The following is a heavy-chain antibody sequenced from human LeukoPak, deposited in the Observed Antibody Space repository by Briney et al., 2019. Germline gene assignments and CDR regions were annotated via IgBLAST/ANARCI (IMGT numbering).Heavy chain of an antibody. J-gene: IGHJ5*02. V-gene: IGHV3-21*01. Sequence: GGSLRLSCAASGITFNSYTMNWVRQAPGKGLEWVSSISSSSSYIYYAASVKGRFTISRDNAKNSLYLQMNSLRAEDTAVYYCARGSWRFDYGDSGFDPWGQGTLVTVSS. CDR2: ISSSSSYI. CDR1: GITFNSYT. CDR3: ARGSWRFDYGDSGFDP. D-gene: IGHD4-17*01.